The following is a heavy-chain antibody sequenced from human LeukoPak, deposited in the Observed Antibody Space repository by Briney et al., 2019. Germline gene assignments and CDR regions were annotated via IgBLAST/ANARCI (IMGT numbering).Heavy chain of an antibody. CDR1: GFTFSSYA. Sequence: GGSLRLSCAASGFTFSSYAMSWVRQAPGKGLDWVSAISGSGGSTYYADSVKGRFIISRDSVKNTLYLEMHSLRAEYSALYFCAKVSVATIDYWGQGTLVTVSS. CDR3: AKVSVATIDY. J-gene: IGHJ4*02. CDR2: ISGSGGST. V-gene: IGHV3-23*01. D-gene: IGHD2-15*01.